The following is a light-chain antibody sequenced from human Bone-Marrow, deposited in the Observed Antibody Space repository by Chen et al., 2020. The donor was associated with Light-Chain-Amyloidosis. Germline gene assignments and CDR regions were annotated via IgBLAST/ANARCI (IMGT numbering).Light chain of an antibody. V-gene: IGLV3-25*03. CDR1: DLPTKY. Sequence: SYELTQPPPVSVSPGQTAMITCSGDDLPTKYAYWYQQKPGQAPVLVIHRDTERPSGISERFSGSSSGTTATLTMSGVQAEDEADYHCQSADSSGTYEVIFGGGTKLTVL. CDR2: RDT. CDR3: QSADSSGTYEVI. J-gene: IGLJ2*01.